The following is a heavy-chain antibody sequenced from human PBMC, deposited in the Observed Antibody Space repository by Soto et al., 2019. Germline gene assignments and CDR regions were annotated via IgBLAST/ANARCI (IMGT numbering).Heavy chain of an antibody. CDR1: GFTFSSNA. CDR2: ISGSGGST. CDR3: AKVDRQLVGDY. V-gene: IGHV3-23*01. Sequence: EVQMLESGGGLVQPGGSLRLSCAASGFTFSSNAMSWVRQAPGKGLEWVSAISGSGGSTYYADSVKGRFTISRDNSKNTLSLQMNRLRAEDTAVYYCAKVDRQLVGDYWGQGTLVTVSS. D-gene: IGHD6-6*01. J-gene: IGHJ4*02.